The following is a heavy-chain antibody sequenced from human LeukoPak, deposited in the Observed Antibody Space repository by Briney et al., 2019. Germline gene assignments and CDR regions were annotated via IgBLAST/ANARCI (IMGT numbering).Heavy chain of an antibody. CDR2: IWYDGSNK. V-gene: IGHV3-33*01. CDR1: GFTFSSYG. J-gene: IGHJ3*02. Sequence: GRSLRLSCAASGFTFSSYGMHWVRQAPGKGLEWVAVIWYDGSNKYYADSVKGRFTISRDNSKNTLYLQMNSLRTEDTAVYYCARDFDAFDIWAQGTMVTVSS. CDR3: ARDFDAFDI.